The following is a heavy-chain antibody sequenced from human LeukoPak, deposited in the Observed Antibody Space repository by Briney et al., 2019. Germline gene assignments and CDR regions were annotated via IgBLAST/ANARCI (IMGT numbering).Heavy chain of an antibody. D-gene: IGHD7-27*01. CDR3: ARGPPNWGYDY. CDR1: GYTFTSYD. V-gene: IGHV1-8*01. CDR2: MSPNSGDT. Sequence: ASVKVSCKASGYTFTSYDFNWVRQATGQRPEWMGWMSPNSGDTGYAQKFQDRVTMTRNTSITTAYMELSSLRSDDTAVYYCARGPPNWGYDYWGPGTLVTVSS. J-gene: IGHJ4*02.